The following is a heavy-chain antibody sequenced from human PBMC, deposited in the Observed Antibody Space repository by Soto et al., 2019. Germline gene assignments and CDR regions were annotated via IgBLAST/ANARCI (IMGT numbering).Heavy chain of an antibody. CDR2: INPNSGGT. V-gene: IGHV1-2*04. D-gene: IGHD3-10*01. CDR1: GYTFTGYY. CDR3: AVTLWLGEDAAFDI. Sequence: ASVKVSCKASGYTFTGYYMHWLRQAPGQGLEWMGWINPNSGGTNYAQTFQGWVTMTRDTSISTAYMELSRLRSDDKAVYYCAVTLWLGEDAAFDIWGQGTMVTVSS. J-gene: IGHJ3*02.